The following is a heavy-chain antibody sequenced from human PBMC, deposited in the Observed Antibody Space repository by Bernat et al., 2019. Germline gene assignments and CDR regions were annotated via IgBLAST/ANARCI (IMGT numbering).Heavy chain of an antibody. CDR3: AVNSGFDYWDY. CDR2: IRQDGKEI. CDR1: GFTFSDFW. Sequence: EVQLVESGGGLVQPGGSLRLSCAASGFTFSDFWMSWVRPTPRKGLQWVANIRQDGKEIFYADSVKGRFTISRDNAKNSLYLQMSSLRAEDTAVYYCAVNSGFDYWDYWGQGTLVTVSS. V-gene: IGHV3-7*03. J-gene: IGHJ4*02. D-gene: IGHD5-12*01.